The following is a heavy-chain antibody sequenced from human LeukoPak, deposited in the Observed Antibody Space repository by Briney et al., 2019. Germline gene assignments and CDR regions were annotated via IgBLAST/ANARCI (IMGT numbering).Heavy chain of an antibody. V-gene: IGHV3-33*01. CDR2: IRYDGSNE. CDR3: ARDDYR. Sequence: GGSLRLSCAAAGFTFSSYGMHWDRQAPGKGLGWAKVIRYDGSNEYYAASVKGRFTISRDNSKNSLYLQMNSLRAEDTAVYYCARDDYRWGQGTLVTVSS. D-gene: IGHD2-21*02. CDR1: GFTFSSYG. J-gene: IGHJ5*02.